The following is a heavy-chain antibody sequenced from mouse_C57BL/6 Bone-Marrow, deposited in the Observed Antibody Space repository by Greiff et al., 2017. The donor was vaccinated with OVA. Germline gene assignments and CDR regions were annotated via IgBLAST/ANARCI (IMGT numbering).Heavy chain of an antibody. Sequence: QVHVKQPGAELVKPGASVKLSCKASGYTFTSYWMHWVKQRPGRGLEWIGRIDPNSGGTKYNEKFKSKATLTVDKPSSTAYMQLSSLTSEDSAVYYCARGLYPNWDPYYFDYWGQGTTLTVSS. CDR2: IDPNSGGT. D-gene: IGHD4-1*01. CDR3: ARGLYPNWDPYYFDY. V-gene: IGHV1-72*01. J-gene: IGHJ2*01. CDR1: GYTFTSYW.